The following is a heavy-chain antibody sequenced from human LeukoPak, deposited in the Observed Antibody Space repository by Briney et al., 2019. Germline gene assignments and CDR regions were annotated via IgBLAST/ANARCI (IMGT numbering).Heavy chain of an antibody. J-gene: IGHJ5*02. D-gene: IGHD2-2*01. CDR1: GGSISSSSYY. Sequence: SETLSLTCTVSGGSISSSSYYWGWIRQPPGKGLEWIGSIYYSGSTYYNPSLKSRVTISVDTSKNQFSLKLSSVTAADTAVYYCAKDRHAPGRYCSSTTCFPFDPWGQGTLVTVSS. CDR2: IYYSGST. V-gene: IGHV4-39*07. CDR3: AKDRHAPGRYCSSTTCFPFDP.